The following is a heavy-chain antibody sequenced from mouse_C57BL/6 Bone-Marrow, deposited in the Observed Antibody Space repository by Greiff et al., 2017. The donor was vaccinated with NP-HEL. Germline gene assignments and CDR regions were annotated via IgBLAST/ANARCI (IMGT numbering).Heavy chain of an antibody. D-gene: IGHD4-1*01. CDR1: GISITTGYYR. Sequence: EVQLQQSGPGLVKPSQTVFLTCTVTGISITTGYYRWSWIRQFPGNKLEWIGYIYYSGPITYNPSLTSRTTITSDTPKNQFFLEMNSLTAEDTATYYCARGLTDWYFDVWGTGTTVTVSS. CDR2: IYYSGPI. CDR3: ARGLTDWYFDV. J-gene: IGHJ1*03. V-gene: IGHV3-5*01.